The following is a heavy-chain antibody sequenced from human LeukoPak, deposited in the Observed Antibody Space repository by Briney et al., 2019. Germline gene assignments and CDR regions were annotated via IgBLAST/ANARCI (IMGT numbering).Heavy chain of an antibody. CDR3: AKSRIAVADPDAFDI. CDR2: INDSGGNT. Sequence: GGSLRLSCAASGFTFSSYAMSWVRQAPGKGLEWVSLINDSGGNTYYADSVKGRFTISRDNSKNTLYLQMNSLRAEDTAVYYCAKSRIAVADPDAFDIWGQGTMVTVSS. CDR1: GFTFSSYA. J-gene: IGHJ3*02. D-gene: IGHD6-19*01. V-gene: IGHV3-23*01.